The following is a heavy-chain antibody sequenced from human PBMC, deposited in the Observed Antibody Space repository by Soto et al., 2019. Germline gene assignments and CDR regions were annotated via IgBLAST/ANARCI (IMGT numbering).Heavy chain of an antibody. CDR2: IIGHNGRT. Sequence: EVQLLGSGGGLVQPGGSLRLSCAASGFIFDTFDMSWVRQAPGQGLEWVSAIIGHNGRTYYADSVTGRFTISKDNSNKTLYLQMNSLRVEDTAIYYCTKGAWLDDVCGQGVLVTVSS. CDR1: GFIFDTFD. V-gene: IGHV3-23*01. CDR3: TKGAWLDDV. D-gene: IGHD6-19*01. J-gene: IGHJ4*02.